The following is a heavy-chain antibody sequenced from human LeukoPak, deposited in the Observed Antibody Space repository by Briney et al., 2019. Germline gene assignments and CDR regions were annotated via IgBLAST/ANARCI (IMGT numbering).Heavy chain of an antibody. Sequence: PSETLSLTCTVSGGSISSYYWSWIRQPPGKGLEWIGYIYYSGYTNYNPSLRSRVTISVDTSKNQFSLKLSSVTAADTAVYYCARTTMVRGTYYMDVWGKGTTVTISS. CDR3: ARTTMVRGTYYMDV. CDR2: IYYSGYT. J-gene: IGHJ6*03. V-gene: IGHV4-59*01. CDR1: GGSISSYY. D-gene: IGHD3-10*01.